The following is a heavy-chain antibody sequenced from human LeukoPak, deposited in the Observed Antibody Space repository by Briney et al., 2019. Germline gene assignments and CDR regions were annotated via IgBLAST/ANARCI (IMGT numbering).Heavy chain of an antibody. D-gene: IGHD6-19*01. CDR3: ARAKGAVDXNWFDP. V-gene: IGHV1-2*06. CDR1: GYTFTGYY. CDR2: INPNSGGT. Sequence: ASVKVSCKASGYTFTGYYMHWVRQAPGQGLEWMGRINPNSGGTYSAQKFQGRVTMTRDTSISTAYMELSRLRFDDTAVYYCARAKGAVDXNWFDPWGXGTLVTASS. J-gene: IGHJ5*02.